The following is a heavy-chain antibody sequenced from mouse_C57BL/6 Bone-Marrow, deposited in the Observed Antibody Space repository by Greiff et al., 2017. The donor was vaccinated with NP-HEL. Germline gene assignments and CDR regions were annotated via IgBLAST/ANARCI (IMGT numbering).Heavy chain of an antibody. D-gene: IGHD1-1*01. CDR1: GFNIKDYY. CDR3: TPYYYGSSYLFDY. Sequence: VQLKQSGAELVRPGASVKLSCTASGFNIKDYYMHWVKQRPEQGLEWIGRLDPEDGDTEYAPKFQGKATMTADTPSNTAYRQLSSLTSEDTAVYYCTPYYYGSSYLFDYWGQGTTLTVSS. V-gene: IGHV14-1*01. CDR2: LDPEDGDT. J-gene: IGHJ2*01.